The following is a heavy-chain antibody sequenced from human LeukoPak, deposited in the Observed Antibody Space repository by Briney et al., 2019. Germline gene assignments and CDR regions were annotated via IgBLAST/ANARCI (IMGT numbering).Heavy chain of an antibody. CDR3: ARVFNAFSFDL. V-gene: IGHV3-74*01. CDR1: GFTFGSYW. Sequence: GGSLRLSCAASGFTFGSYWMHWVRQGPGKGLVWVSRISNDGSSTSYADSVKGRFTISRDNANNTVYLQMNSLRAEDTAVYYCARVFNAFSFDLWGRGTLVTVSS. CDR2: ISNDGSST. J-gene: IGHJ2*01. D-gene: IGHD2-21*01.